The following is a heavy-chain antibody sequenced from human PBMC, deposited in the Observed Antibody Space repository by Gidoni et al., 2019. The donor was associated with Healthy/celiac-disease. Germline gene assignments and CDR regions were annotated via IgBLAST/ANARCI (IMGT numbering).Heavy chain of an antibody. CDR3: ASSDYDFWSGYYTTYYYYYYMDV. CDR1: GGTFSSYA. D-gene: IGHD3-3*01. Sequence: QVQLVQSGAAVKKPGSSVKVSCKASGGTFSSYAISRVRQAPGQGREWRGGIIPIFGTANYAQKFQGRVTITADKSTSTAYMELSSLRSEDTAVYYCASSDYDFWSGYYTTYYYYYYMDVWGKGTTVTVSS. J-gene: IGHJ6*03. V-gene: IGHV1-69*06. CDR2: IIPIFGTA.